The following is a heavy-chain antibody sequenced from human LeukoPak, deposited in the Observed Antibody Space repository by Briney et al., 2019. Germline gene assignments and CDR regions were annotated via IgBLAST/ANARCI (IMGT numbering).Heavy chain of an antibody. CDR1: GGTLSSYA. J-gene: IGHJ4*02. CDR2: IIPIFGTA. Sequence: SVKVSCKASGGTLSSYAISWVRQAPGQGLEWMGGIIPIFGTANYAQKFQGRVTITADESTSTAYMELSSLRSEDTAVYYCARSYSGYDEFYDYWGQGTLVTVSS. D-gene: IGHD5-12*01. CDR3: ARSYSGYDEFYDY. V-gene: IGHV1-69*13.